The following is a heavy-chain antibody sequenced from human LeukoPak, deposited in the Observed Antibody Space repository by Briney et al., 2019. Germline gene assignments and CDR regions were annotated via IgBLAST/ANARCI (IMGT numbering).Heavy chain of an antibody. CDR2: INHSGST. V-gene: IGHV4-34*01. D-gene: IGHD3-10*01. CDR1: GGSFSGYY. J-gene: IGHJ3*02. Sequence: SETLSLTCAVYGGSFSGYYWSWIRQPPGKGLEWIGEINHSGSTNYNPSLKSRVTISVDTSKNQFSLKLSSVTAADTAVYYCARDNVLLEGAFDIWGQGTMVTVSS. CDR3: ARDNVLLEGAFDI.